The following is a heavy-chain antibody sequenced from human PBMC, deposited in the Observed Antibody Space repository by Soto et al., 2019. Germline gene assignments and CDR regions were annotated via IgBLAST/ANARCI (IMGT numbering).Heavy chain of an antibody. Sequence: SQTLSLTCAISGDSVSSNSAAWNWIRQSPSRGLEWLGRTYYRSKWYHDYAVSVESRITINPDTSKNQFSLQLKSMTPEDTAVYYCASYYCASDQNGYGFDYWGLGTLVTVS. CDR1: GDSVSSNSAA. D-gene: IGHD3-22*01. V-gene: IGHV6-1*01. CDR2: TYYRSKWYH. CDR3: ASYYCASDQNGYGFDY. J-gene: IGHJ4*02.